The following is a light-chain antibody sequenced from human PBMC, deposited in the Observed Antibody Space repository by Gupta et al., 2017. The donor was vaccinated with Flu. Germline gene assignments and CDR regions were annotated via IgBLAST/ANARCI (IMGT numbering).Light chain of an antibody. CDR3: AAGDDSLNGPV. CDR1: SSNIGSNA. V-gene: IGLV1-44*01. CDR2: KNN. Sequence: QSVLTQAPSASGTPGQRVTISCSGDSSNIGSNAVNWYQQLPGTAPKLLIYKNNERPSGVPDRFSGSKSGTSASLAISGLQSEDEATCYCAAGDDSLNGPVFGGGTKLTVL. J-gene: IGLJ2*01.